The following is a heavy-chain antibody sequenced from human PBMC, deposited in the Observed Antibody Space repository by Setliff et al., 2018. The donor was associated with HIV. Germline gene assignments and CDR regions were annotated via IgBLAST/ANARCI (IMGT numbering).Heavy chain of an antibody. Sequence: GASVKVSCKASGYTFTGYYMHWVRQAPGQGLEWMGRINPNSGGTNYAQKFQGRVTMTRDTSISTAYMELSRLRSDDTAVYYCARDQQQLVYYYYYMNVWGKGTTVTVS. V-gene: IGHV1-2*06. CDR2: INPNSGGT. D-gene: IGHD6-13*01. J-gene: IGHJ6*03. CDR1: GYTFTGYY. CDR3: ARDQQQLVYYYYYMNV.